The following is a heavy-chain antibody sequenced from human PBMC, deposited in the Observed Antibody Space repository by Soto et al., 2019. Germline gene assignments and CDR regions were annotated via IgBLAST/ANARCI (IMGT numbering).Heavy chain of an antibody. V-gene: IGHV3-21*01. Sequence: GGSLRLSCVASGFTFSSYSMNWVRQAPGKGLEWVSSISSSSSYIYYADSVKGRFTISRDNAKNSLYLQMNSLRAEDTAVYYCASANRTYYYYYMDVWGKGTTVTVSS. CDR3: ASANRTYYYYYMDV. CDR1: GFTFSSYS. CDR2: ISSSSSYI. J-gene: IGHJ6*03.